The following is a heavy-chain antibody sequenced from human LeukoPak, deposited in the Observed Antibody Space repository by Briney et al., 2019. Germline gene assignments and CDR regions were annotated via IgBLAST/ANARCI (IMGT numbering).Heavy chain of an antibody. Sequence: GGSLRLSCAASGFTFSNYGMHWVRQAPGKGLEWVAVVSSDGSIDYYADSLRGRFTVSRDNSKNTMFLQFNTLRPEDTAVYYCARDPHILTGTKLDYWGQGTLVTVSS. CDR2: VSSDGSID. CDR1: GFTFSNYG. V-gene: IGHV3-30*03. J-gene: IGHJ4*02. D-gene: IGHD3-9*01. CDR3: ARDPHILTGTKLDY.